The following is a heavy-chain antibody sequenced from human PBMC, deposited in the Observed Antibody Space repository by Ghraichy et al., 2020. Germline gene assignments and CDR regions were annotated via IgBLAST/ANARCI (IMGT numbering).Heavy chain of an antibody. D-gene: IGHD2-15*01. Sequence: SENLSLTCTVSGGSISSSSYYWGWVRQPPGKGLECIGSIYYSGSTYYNPSLKSRVTISVDTSKNQFSLRLRSVTAADTAVYYCARGGSREDYYMDVWGKGTTVTVSS. CDR1: GGSISSSSYY. J-gene: IGHJ6*03. V-gene: IGHV4-39*07. CDR3: ARGGSREDYYMDV. CDR2: IYYSGST.